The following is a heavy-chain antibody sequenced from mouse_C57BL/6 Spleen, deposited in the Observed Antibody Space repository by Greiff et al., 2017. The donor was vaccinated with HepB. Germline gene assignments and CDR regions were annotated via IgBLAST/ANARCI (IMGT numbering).Heavy chain of an antibody. V-gene: IGHV3-6*01. CDR2: ISYDGSN. CDR3: AVDSSGYVDY. J-gene: IGHJ2*01. Sequence: VQLKESGPGLVKPSQSLSLTCSVTGYSITSGYYWNWIRQFPGNKLEWMGYISYDGSNNYNPSLKNRISITRDTSKNQFFLKLNSVTTEDTATYYCAVDSSGYVDYWGQSTTLTVSS. D-gene: IGHD3-2*02. CDR1: GYSITSGYY.